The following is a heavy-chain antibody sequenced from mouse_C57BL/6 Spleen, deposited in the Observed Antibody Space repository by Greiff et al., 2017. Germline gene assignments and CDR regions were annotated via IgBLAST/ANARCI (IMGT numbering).Heavy chain of an antibody. CDR2: INPNNGGT. D-gene: IGHD1-1*01. Sequence: VQLQQSGPELVKPGASVKISCKASGYTFTDYYMNWVKQSHGKSLEWIGDINPNNGGTSYNQKFKGKATLTVDKSSSTAYMELRSLTSDDSAVYYCASPHYYGSSSDYFDYWGQGTTLTVSS. V-gene: IGHV1-26*01. CDR3: ASPHYYGSSSDYFDY. CDR1: GYTFTDYY. J-gene: IGHJ2*01.